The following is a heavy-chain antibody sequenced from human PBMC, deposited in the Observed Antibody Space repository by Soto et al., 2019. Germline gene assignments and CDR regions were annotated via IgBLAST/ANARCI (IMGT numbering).Heavy chain of an antibody. V-gene: IGHV3-30*18. CDR3: AKDSGYSGSDGPVY. Sequence: QVQLVESGGGVVQPGRSLRLSCAASGFTFSSYGMHWVRQAPGKGLEWVAVISYDGSNKYYADSVKGRFTISRDNSKNTLYLQMNSLRAEDTAVYYCAKDSGYSGSDGPVYWGQGTLVTVSS. J-gene: IGHJ4*02. D-gene: IGHD1-26*01. CDR1: GFTFSSYG. CDR2: ISYDGSNK.